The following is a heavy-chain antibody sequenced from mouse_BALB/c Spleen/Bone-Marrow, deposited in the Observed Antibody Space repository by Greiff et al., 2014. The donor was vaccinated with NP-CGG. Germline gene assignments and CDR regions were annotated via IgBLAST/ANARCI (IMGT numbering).Heavy chain of an antibody. V-gene: IGHV1-77*01. Sequence: VQLVESGAELARPGASVKLSCKASGCTFTDYYINWVKQRTGQGLEWIGEIYPGSGNTYYNEKFKGKATLTADKSSSTAYMQLSSLTSEDSAVYFCARREYGNGGFAYWGQGTMVTVSA. CDR1: GCTFTDYY. D-gene: IGHD2-10*02. J-gene: IGHJ3*01. CDR3: ARREYGNGGFAY. CDR2: IYPGSGNT.